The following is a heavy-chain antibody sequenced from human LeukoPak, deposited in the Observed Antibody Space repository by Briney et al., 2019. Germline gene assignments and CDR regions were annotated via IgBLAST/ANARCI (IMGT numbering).Heavy chain of an antibody. D-gene: IGHD3-3*01. CDR1: GGSIRSGGYY. J-gene: IGHJ6*03. CDR2: IYPSGST. CDR3: ARVRITIFGVVTREYMDV. V-gene: IGHV4-30-2*01. Sequence: SQTLSLTGTVSGGSIRSGGYYWSWIRQPPGKGLEWIGYIYPSGSTYYNPSLKSRVTISVDRSKNQFSLELSSVTAADTAVYYCARVRITIFGVVTREYMDVWGKGTTVTVSS.